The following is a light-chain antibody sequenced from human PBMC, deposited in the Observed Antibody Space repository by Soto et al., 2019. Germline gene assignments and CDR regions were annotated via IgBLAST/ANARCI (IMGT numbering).Light chain of an antibody. Sequence: EIVLTQSPATLSLXXXXXXXXXXXXSQSLSSSYLAWYQQKPGQAPRLLIYGASSRATGIPDRFSGSGSGTDFTLTISRLEPEDFAVYFCQQYGSSPTTFGQGTKVDIK. CDR3: QQYGSSPTT. J-gene: IGKJ1*01. CDR1: QSLSSSY. V-gene: IGKV3-20*01. CDR2: GAS.